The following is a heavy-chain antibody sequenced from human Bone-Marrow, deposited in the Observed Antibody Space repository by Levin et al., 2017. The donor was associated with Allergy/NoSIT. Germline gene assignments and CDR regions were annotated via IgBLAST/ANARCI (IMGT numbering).Heavy chain of an antibody. CDR2: MSPDGTQT. Sequence: GGSLRLSCAASGFNFHFYGMHWVRQAPGKGLEWVALMSPDGTQTFHADSVKGRFTISRDNSKNTLYLQMNILRPEDTAVYYCAKDQSGEINFWGQGTLVTVSS. CDR3: AKDQSGEINF. CDR1: GFNFHFYG. J-gene: IGHJ4*02. D-gene: IGHD2-21*01. V-gene: IGHV3-30*19.